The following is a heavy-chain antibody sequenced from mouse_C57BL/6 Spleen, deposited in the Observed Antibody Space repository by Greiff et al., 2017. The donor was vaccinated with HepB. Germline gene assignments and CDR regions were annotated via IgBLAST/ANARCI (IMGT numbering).Heavy chain of an antibody. CDR2: ISSGGSYT. J-gene: IGHJ4*01. V-gene: IGHV5-6*01. D-gene: IGHD2-3*01. CDR1: GFTFSSYG. Sequence: EVKLVESGGDLVKPGGSLKLSCAASGFTFSSYGMSWVRQTPDKRLEWVATISSGGSYTYYPDSVKGRFTISRDNAKNTLYLQMSSLKSEDTAMYYCGGYDGYYNAMDYWGQGTSVTVSS. CDR3: GGYDGYYNAMDY.